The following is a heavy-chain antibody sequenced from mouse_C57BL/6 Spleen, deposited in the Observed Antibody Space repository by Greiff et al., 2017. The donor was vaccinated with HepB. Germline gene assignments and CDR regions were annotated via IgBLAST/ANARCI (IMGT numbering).Heavy chain of an antibody. V-gene: IGHV3-6*01. CDR2: ISYDGSN. J-gene: IGHJ2*01. CDR3: ARDLGDYDVGY. D-gene: IGHD2-4*01. Sequence: VQLQQSGPGLVKPSQSLSLTCSVTGYSITSGYYWNWIRQFPGNKLEWMGYISYDGSNNYNPSLKNRISITRDTSKNQFFLKLNSVTTEDTATYYCARDLGDYDVGYWGQGTTLTVSS. CDR1: GYSITSGYY.